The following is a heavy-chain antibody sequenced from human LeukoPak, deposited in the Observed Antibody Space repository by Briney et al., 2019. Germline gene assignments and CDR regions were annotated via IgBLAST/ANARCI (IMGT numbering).Heavy chain of an antibody. Sequence: PSETLSLTCTVSGGSISSYYWSWIRQPAGKGLEWIGRIYISGCGSTNYNPSLKSRVTMSVDTSKNQFSLKLSSVTAADTAVYYCARDKRVAVAGTYIYYYYMDVWGNGTTVTISS. D-gene: IGHD6-19*01. V-gene: IGHV4-4*07. CDR3: ARDKRVAVAGTYIYYYYMDV. CDR2: IYISGCGST. CDR1: GGSISSYY. J-gene: IGHJ6*03.